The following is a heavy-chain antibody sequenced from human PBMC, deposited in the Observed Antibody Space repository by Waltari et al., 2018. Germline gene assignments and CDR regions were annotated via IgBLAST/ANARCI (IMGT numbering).Heavy chain of an antibody. CDR2: IYGSGSI. V-gene: IGHV4-59*01. CDR3: ARGRSYCSGDTCYSDWWYFDL. J-gene: IGHJ2*01. D-gene: IGHD2-15*01. Sequence: QMQLQESGPGLVKPSETLSLTCTVSGGSINNYYWTWIRQTPGKGLDWIGCIYGSGSINYNPSLKSRVTISVDPSKKQISLNLTSVTAADTAVYHCARGRSYCSGDTCYSDWWYFDLWGRGTLVAVSS. CDR1: GGSINNYY.